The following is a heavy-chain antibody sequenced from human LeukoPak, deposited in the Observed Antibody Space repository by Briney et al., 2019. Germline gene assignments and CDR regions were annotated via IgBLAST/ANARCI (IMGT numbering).Heavy chain of an antibody. CDR3: ARVGFGESLFDY. J-gene: IGHJ4*02. CDR1: VFTFSDYY. D-gene: IGHD3-10*01. V-gene: IGHV3-11*04. Sequence: PGGSLRLSFAAYVFTFSDYYMSRIRQAPGKGLECVSYISGSGSTIYYADSVKGRFTISRDNAKNSLYLQMNSLRAEDTAVYYCARVGFGESLFDYWGQGTLVTVSS. CDR2: ISGSGSTI.